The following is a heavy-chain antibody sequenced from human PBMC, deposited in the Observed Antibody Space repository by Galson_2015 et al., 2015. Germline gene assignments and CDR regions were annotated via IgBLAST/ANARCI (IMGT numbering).Heavy chain of an antibody. Sequence: LRLSCAASEFPFTNYWMNWVRQAPGTGLEWLANIKPDGSDRYYVDSVKGRFTISRDNAKNSLYLQMNSLRAEDTAVYYCARDFIAAGGLDVWGQGTTVTVS. CDR3: ARDFIAAGGLDV. V-gene: IGHV3-7*03. D-gene: IGHD3-16*02. CDR2: IKPDGSDR. J-gene: IGHJ6*02. CDR1: EFPFTNYW.